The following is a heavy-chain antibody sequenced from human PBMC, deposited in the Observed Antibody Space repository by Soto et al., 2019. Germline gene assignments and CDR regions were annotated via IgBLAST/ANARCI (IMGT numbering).Heavy chain of an antibody. CDR3: ARLGYCSGGSCYGRNNWFDP. CDR2: ISSSSSYT. CDR1: GFTFSDYY. V-gene: IGHV3-11*06. D-gene: IGHD2-15*01. Sequence: QVQLVESGGGLVKPGGSLRLSCAASGFTFSDYYMSWIRQAPGKGLEWVAYISSSSSYTNYADSVKGRFTISRDNAKNSLYLQMNSLRAEDTALYYCARLGYCSGGSCYGRNNWFDPWGQGTLVTVSS. J-gene: IGHJ5*02.